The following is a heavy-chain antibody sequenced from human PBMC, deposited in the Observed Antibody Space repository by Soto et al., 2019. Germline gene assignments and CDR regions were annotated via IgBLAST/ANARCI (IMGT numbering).Heavy chain of an antibody. V-gene: IGHV4-59*01. J-gene: IGHJ5*02. CDR2: IYYSGIT. CDR1: CGSIISYY. D-gene: IGHD1-7*01. CDR3: ARGRNYQYNWFDP. Sequence: SETLSLTSTVSCGSIISYYWSWIRQPPGKGLEWIGYIYYSGITNYNPSLKSRVTISVDTSKNQFSLKLSSVTAADTAVYYCARGRNYQYNWFDPWGQGTLVTVSS.